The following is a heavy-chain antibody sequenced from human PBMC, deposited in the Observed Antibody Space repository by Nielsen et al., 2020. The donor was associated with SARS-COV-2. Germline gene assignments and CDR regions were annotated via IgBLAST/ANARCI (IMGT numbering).Heavy chain of an antibody. V-gene: IGHV1-18*01. J-gene: IGHJ4*02. CDR2: ISASSGNT. Sequence: ASVKVSCKASGASFGSYGITWVRQAPGQGLEILGWISASSGNTNYAPKLLGRVTMTTDTSTSTAYIELRSLTYADTAVYYCARDLWWELPDFWGQGTLVTVSS. D-gene: IGHD1-26*01. CDR3: ARDLWWELPDF. CDR1: GASFGSYG.